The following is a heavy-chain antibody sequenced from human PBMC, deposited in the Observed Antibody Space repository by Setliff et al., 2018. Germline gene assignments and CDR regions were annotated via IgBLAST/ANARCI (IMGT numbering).Heavy chain of an antibody. CDR3: ASSAKAARPGYYYYYMDV. Sequence: ASVKVSCKASGYTLTNYYMHWVRQAPGQGLEWMGIINTNTGNPTYAQGFTGRFVFSLDTSVSTAYLQISSLKAEDTAVYYCASSAKAARPGYYYYYMDVWGKGTTVTVSS. CDR1: GYTLTNYY. CDR2: INTNTGNP. D-gene: IGHD6-6*01. V-gene: IGHV7-4-1*02. J-gene: IGHJ6*03.